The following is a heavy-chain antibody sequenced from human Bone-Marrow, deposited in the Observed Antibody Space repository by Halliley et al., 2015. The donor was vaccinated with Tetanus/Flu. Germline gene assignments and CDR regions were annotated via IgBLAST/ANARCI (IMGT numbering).Heavy chain of an antibody. J-gene: IGHJ5*02. D-gene: IGHD3-9*01. V-gene: IGHV3-30*18. CDR2: ISHDGGKA. Sequence: AFISHDGGKADYADSVQGRFTISRDNSKSTLYLQMNSLRSEDAAMYYCAKRDWSTAGNWSDPWGQGTLVTVSS. CDR3: AKRDWSTAGNWSDP.